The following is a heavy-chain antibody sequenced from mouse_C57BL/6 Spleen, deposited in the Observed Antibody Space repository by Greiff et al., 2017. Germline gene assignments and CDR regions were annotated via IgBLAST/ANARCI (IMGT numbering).Heavy chain of an antibody. D-gene: IGHD1-1*01. V-gene: IGHV1-39*01. CDR1: GYSFTDYN. Sequence: VQLKQSGPELVKPGASVKISCKASGYSFTDYNMNWVKQSNGKSLEWIGVINPNYGTTSYNQKFKGKATLTVDQSSSTAYMQLNSLTSEDSAVYYCARQYYGSSYGYIDVWGTGTTVTVSS. J-gene: IGHJ1*03. CDR2: INPNYGTT. CDR3: ARQYYGSSYGYIDV.